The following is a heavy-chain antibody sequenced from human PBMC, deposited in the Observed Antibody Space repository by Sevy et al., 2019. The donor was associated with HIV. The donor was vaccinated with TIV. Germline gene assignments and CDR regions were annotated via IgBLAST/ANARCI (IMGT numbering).Heavy chain of an antibody. CDR3: AKDGCISTSCYRNNWYYYYGMDV. CDR2: ISYDGSNK. J-gene: IGHJ6*02. Sequence: GGSLRLSCAASGFTFSSYGMHWVRQAPGKGLEWVAVISYDGSNKYYADSVKGRFTIPRDNSKNTLYLQMNSLRAEDTAVYYCAKDGCISTSCYRNNWYYYYGMDVWGQGTTVTVSS. V-gene: IGHV3-30*18. D-gene: IGHD2-2*01. CDR1: GFTFSSYG.